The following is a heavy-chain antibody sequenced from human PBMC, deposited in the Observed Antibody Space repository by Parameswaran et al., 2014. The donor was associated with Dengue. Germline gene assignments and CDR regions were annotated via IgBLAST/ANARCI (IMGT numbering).Heavy chain of an antibody. Sequence: WVRQAPGQGLEWMGIINPSGGSTSYAQKFQGRVTMTRDTSTSTVYMELSSLRSEDTAVYYCARDPQGPDDYWGQGTLVTVSS. D-gene: IGHD1-14*01. CDR2: INPSGGST. CDR3: ARDPQGPDDY. J-gene: IGHJ4*02. V-gene: IGHV1-46*01.